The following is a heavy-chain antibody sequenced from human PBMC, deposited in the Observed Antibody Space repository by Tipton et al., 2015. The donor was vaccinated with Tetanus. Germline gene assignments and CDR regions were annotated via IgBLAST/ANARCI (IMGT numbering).Heavy chain of an antibody. CDR3: ARLHLTMMAANYWYFDL. Sequence: TLSLTCNVTGALLTTGGYSWGWIRQPLGQGLEWIGYIYQTGSTYFNPSLSSRLTMSFKMSKNQFSLKLTSVTAADTAVYYCARLHLTMMAANYWYFDLWGRGTLVAASS. D-gene: IGHD3-22*01. CDR1: GALLTTGGYS. V-gene: IGHV4-30-2*01. J-gene: IGHJ2*01. CDR2: IYQTGST.